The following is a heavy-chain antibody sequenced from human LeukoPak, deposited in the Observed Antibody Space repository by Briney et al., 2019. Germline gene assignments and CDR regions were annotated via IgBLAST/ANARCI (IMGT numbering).Heavy chain of an antibody. Sequence: GGSLRLSCAASGFTFSSYGMHWVRQAPGKGLEWVSFIYSGGNTHYSDSVKGRFTISRDNSKNTLYLQMNSLRADDTAVYYCARRAGEYSHPYDYWGQGTLVTVSS. V-gene: IGHV3-53*01. J-gene: IGHJ4*02. CDR2: IYSGGNT. CDR3: ARRAGEYSHPYDY. D-gene: IGHD4-17*01. CDR1: GFTFSSYG.